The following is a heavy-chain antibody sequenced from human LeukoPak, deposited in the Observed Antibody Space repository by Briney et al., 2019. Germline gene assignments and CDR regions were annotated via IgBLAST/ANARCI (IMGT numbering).Heavy chain of an antibody. J-gene: IGHJ1*01. D-gene: IGHD4-17*01. CDR2: ISSYNGNT. Sequence: GASVKVSCQASGYTFTSYGISWVGQARGQGLEWMGWISSYNGNTNYAQKLQGRVTMTTDTSTSTAYMELRSLRSDDAAVYYCARGKDYGHQYFQHWGQGTLGTVSS. CDR3: ARGKDYGHQYFQH. CDR1: GYTFTSYG. V-gene: IGHV1-18*04.